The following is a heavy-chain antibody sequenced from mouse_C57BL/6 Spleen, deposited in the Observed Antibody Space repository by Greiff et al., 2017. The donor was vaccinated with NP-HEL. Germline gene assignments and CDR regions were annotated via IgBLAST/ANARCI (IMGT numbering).Heavy chain of an antibody. J-gene: IGHJ4*01. D-gene: IGHD1-3*01. V-gene: IGHV3-6*01. CDR1: GYSITSGYY. CDR2: ISYDGSN. CDR3: ARGSSREAMDY. Sequence: EVQRVESGPGLVKPSQSLSLTCSVTGYSITSGYYWNWIRQFPGNKLEWMGYISYDGSNNYNPSLKNRISITRDTSKNQFFLKLNSVTTEDTATYYCARGSSREAMDYWGQGTSVTVSS.